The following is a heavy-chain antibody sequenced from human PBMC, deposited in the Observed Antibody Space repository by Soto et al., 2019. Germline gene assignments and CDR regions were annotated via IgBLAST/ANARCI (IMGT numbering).Heavy chain of an antibody. CDR2: SNVGNGDT. CDR3: ARGQYGDFRSGMDV. D-gene: IGHD4-17*01. CDR1: GYTFTNYP. Sequence: QVQLVQSGAEVKKPGASVKVSCKASGYTFTNYPMHWVRQAPGQRLEWMGWSNVGNGDTKYSQDFQGRVTITRDTSASTAYMELSSLRFEDMAIYYCARGQYGDFRSGMDVWGQGTTVTVSS. V-gene: IGHV1-3*02. J-gene: IGHJ6*02.